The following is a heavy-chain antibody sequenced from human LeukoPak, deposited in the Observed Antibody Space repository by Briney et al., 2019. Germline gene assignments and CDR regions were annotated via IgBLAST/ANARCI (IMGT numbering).Heavy chain of an antibody. Sequence: GGSLRLSCAASGFTFSSYGMHWVRQAPGKGLEWVAVIWYDGSNKYYADSVKGRFTISRDNSKNTLYLQMNSLRAEDTAVYYCAKDSSSGWPLDAFDIWGQGTMVTVSS. CDR1: GFTFSSYG. V-gene: IGHV3-33*06. J-gene: IGHJ3*02. CDR3: AKDSSSGWPLDAFDI. D-gene: IGHD6-19*01. CDR2: IWYDGSNK.